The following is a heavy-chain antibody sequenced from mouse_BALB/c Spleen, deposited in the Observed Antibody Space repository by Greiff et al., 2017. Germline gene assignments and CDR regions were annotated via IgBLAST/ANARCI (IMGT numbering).Heavy chain of an antibody. CDR2: ISSGGSYT. CDR3: ARWLLPAYYAMDY. J-gene: IGHJ4*01. D-gene: IGHD2-3*01. CDR1: GFTFSSYA. V-gene: IGHV5-9-4*01. Sequence: DVKLVESGGGLVKPGGSLKLSCAASGFTFSSYAMSWVRQSPEKRLEWVAEISSGGSYTYYPDTVTGRFTISRDNAKNTLYLEMSSLRSEDTAMYYCARWLLPAYYAMDYWGQGTSVTVSS.